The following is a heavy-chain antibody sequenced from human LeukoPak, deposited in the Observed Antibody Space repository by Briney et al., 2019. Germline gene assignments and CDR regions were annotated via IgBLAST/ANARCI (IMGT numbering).Heavy chain of an antibody. J-gene: IGHJ4*02. CDR2: INPNSGGT. CDR1: GYTFTCYY. V-gene: IGHV1-2*02. D-gene: IGHD2-15*01. CDR3: ARGTYCSGGSCYVSHFDY. Sequence: GASVKVSCKASGYTFTCYYMHWVRQAPGQGLEWMGWINPNSGGTNYAQKFQGRVTMTRDTSISTAYMELSRLRSDDTAVYYCARGTYCSGGSCYVSHFDYWGQGTLVTVSS.